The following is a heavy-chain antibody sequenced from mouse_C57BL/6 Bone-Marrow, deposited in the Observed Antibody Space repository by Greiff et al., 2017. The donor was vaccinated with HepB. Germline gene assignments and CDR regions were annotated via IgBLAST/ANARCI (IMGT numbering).Heavy chain of an antibody. Sequence: VQGVESGAELVRPGTSVKVSCKASGYAFTNYLIEWVKQRPGQGLEWIGVINPGSGGTNYNEKFKGKATLTADKSSSTAYMQLSSLTSEDSAVYFCARVVTTYAMDYWGQGTSVTVSS. CDR2: INPGSGGT. J-gene: IGHJ4*01. V-gene: IGHV1-54*01. D-gene: IGHD2-2*01. CDR3: ARVVTTYAMDY. CDR1: GYAFTNYL.